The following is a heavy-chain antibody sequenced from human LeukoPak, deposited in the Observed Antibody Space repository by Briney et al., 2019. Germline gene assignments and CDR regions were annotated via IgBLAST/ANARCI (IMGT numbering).Heavy chain of an antibody. CDR1: GYTFTGYY. J-gene: IGHJ5*02. CDR2: INPNSGGT. Sequence: ASVKVSCKASGYTFTGYYMHWVRQAPGQGLEWMGWINPNSGGTNYAQKFQGRVTMTRDTSISTAYMELSRLRSDDTAVYYCARGGRMTTVPRGSWFDPWGQGTLVTVSS. V-gene: IGHV1-2*02. D-gene: IGHD4-17*01. CDR3: ARGGRMTTVPRGSWFDP.